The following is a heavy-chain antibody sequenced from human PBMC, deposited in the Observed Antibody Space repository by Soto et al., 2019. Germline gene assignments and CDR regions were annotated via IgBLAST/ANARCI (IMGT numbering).Heavy chain of an antibody. V-gene: IGHV1-18*01. D-gene: IGHD6-13*01. CDR2: ISAYNGNT. J-gene: IGHJ6*03. CDR3: ARTPPPYSSSWRRGDYYYYYMDV. Sequence: QVPLVQSGAEVKKPGASVKVSCKASGYTFTSYGISWVRQAPGQGLEWMGWISAYNGNTNYAQKLQGRVTMTTDTSTSTAYMELRSLRSDDTAVYYCARTPPPYSSSWRRGDYYYYYMDVWGKGTTVTVSS. CDR1: GYTFTSYG.